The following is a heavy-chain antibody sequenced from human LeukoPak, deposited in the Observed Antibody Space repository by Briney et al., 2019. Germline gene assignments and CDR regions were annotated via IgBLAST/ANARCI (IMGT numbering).Heavy chain of an antibody. J-gene: IGHJ4*02. Sequence: GSSVKVSCKASGVTFSSYAISWVRQAPGQGLEWMGGIIPIFGTANYAQKFQGRVTITADKSTSTAYMELSSLRSEDTAVYYCARDSGYCSSTSCPTDYWGQGTLVTVSS. CDR3: ARDSGYCSSTSCPTDY. CDR1: GVTFSSYA. V-gene: IGHV1-69*06. CDR2: IIPIFGTA. D-gene: IGHD2-2*01.